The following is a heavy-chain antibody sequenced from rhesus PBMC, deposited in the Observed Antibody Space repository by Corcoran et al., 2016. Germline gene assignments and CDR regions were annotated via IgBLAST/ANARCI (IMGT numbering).Heavy chain of an antibody. V-gene: IGHV4-99*01. J-gene: IGHJ5-1*01. CDR1: GFSLCSGYY. D-gene: IGHD1-20*01. Sequence: QVQLQESGPGLVKPSETLSLTCAVSGFSLCSGYYWGWIRQPPGKGLEYIWYISGSSGSTYYNPSLKSRVTISKDTSKNQFSLKLSSVTAADTAVYYCARQYSWNNFRFDVWGPGVLVTVSS. CDR2: ISGSSGST. CDR3: ARQYSWNNFRFDV.